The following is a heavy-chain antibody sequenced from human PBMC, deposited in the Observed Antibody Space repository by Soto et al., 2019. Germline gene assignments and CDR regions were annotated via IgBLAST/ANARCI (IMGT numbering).Heavy chain of an antibody. D-gene: IGHD1-26*01. Sequence: EVQLVESGGGLVQPGGSLRLSCAVAGFTFSDAWMTWVRQAPGKGLEWVGRIKRKIDGETTDYAAPVKGRFTISRDDSKSTLYLQMSSLKTEDTAVYYCTIGVGLSETDYWGQGTLVTVSS. CDR3: TIGVGLSETDY. CDR2: IKRKIDGETT. V-gene: IGHV3-15*01. J-gene: IGHJ4*02. CDR1: GFTFSDAW.